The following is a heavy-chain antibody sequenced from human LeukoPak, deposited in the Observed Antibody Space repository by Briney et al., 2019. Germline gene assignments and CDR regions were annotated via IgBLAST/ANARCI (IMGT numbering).Heavy chain of an antibody. Sequence: GGSLRLSCAASGFTFSSYEMNWVRQAPGKGLEWVAVISYDGSNKYYADSVKGRFTISRDNSKNTLYLQMNSLRAEDTAVYYCAKDPQGYGDSNWFDPWGQGTLVTVSS. D-gene: IGHD4-17*01. CDR1: GFTFSSYE. CDR2: ISYDGSNK. CDR3: AKDPQGYGDSNWFDP. J-gene: IGHJ5*02. V-gene: IGHV3-30*18.